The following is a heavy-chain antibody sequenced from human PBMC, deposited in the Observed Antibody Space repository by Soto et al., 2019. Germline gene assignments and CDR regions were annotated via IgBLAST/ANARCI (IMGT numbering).Heavy chain of an antibody. CDR3: AKEGSGSYLNYYYYYGMDV. D-gene: IGHD1-26*01. Sequence: QVQLVESGGGVVQPGRSLRLSFAASGFTFSSYGMHWVRQAPGKGLEWVAVISYDGSNKYYADSVKGRFTISRDNSKNTLYLQMNSLRAEDTAVYYCAKEGSGSYLNYYYYYGMDVWGQGTTVTVSS. V-gene: IGHV3-30*18. CDR1: GFTFSSYG. CDR2: ISYDGSNK. J-gene: IGHJ6*02.